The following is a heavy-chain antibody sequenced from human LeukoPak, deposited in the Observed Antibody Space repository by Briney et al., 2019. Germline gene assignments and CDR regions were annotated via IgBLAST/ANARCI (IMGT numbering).Heavy chain of an antibody. CDR3: AKAHGYSSSWYGS. CDR2: ISWNSGSI. CDR1: GFTFDDYA. Sequence: GGSLRLSCAASGFTFDDYAMHWVRQAPGKGLEWVSGISWNSGSIGYADSVKGRFTISRDNAKNSLYLQMNSLRAEDTALYYCAKAHGYSSSWYGSWDQGTLVTVSS. V-gene: IGHV3-9*01. D-gene: IGHD6-13*01. J-gene: IGHJ5*02.